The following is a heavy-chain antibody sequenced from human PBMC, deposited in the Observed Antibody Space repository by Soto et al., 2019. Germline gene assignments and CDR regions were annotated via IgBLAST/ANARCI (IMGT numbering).Heavy chain of an antibody. CDR3: AREGSYGSGSYYSFGMDV. V-gene: IGHV4-30-4*01. D-gene: IGHD3-10*01. Sequence: KSSETLSLTCTVSGGSISSGDYYWSWIRQPPGKGLEWIGYIYYSGSTYYNPSLKSRVTISVDTSKNQFSLKLSSVTAADTAVYYCAREGSYGSGSYYSFGMDVWGQGTTVTVSS. J-gene: IGHJ6*02. CDR1: GGSISSGDYY. CDR2: IYYSGST.